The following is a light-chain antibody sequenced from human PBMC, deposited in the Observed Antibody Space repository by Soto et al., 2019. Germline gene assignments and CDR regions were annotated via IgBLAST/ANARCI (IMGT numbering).Light chain of an antibody. J-gene: IGKJ4*01. V-gene: IGKV1-39*01. CDR3: QQSHSTPLT. Sequence: DIQVIQSPSSLSASVGDRVTITCRATMSISNYLNWYQQKPGKAPKLLISGASTLQSGVPSRFSGSGSAADFNLTISSLQPDDSATYYGQQSHSTPLTFGGGTKLEIK. CDR1: MSISNY. CDR2: GAS.